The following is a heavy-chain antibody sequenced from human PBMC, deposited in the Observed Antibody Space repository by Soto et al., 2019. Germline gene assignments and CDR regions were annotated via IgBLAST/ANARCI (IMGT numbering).Heavy chain of an antibody. CDR1: GFTFSSYA. D-gene: IGHD3-9*01. J-gene: IGHJ6*02. Sequence: GGSLRLSCAASGFTFSSYAMSWVRQAPGKGLEWVSAISGSGGSTYYADSVKGRFTISRDNSKNTLYLQMNSLRAEDTAVYYCAKSGHEYDILTGYQHYYYYYGMDVWGQGTTVTVSS. V-gene: IGHV3-23*01. CDR3: AKSGHEYDILTGYQHYYYYYGMDV. CDR2: ISGSGGST.